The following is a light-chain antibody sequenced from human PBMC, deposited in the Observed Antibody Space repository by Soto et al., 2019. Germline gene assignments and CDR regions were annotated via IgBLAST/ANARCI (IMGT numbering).Light chain of an antibody. V-gene: IGKV1-39*01. J-gene: IGKJ1*01. CDR3: QQYYSQTWT. CDR2: AAS. CDR1: QSISTY. Sequence: DIQMTQSPSSLSASVGDRVTITCRASQSISTYLNWYQHKPGKAPKLLIYAASTLQSGVPSRFSGSGSGTDFTLTISCLQSEDFATYYCQQYYSQTWTFGQGTKVDIK.